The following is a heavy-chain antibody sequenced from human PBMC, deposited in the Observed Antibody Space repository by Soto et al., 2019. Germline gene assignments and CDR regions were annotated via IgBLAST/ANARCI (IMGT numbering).Heavy chain of an antibody. V-gene: IGHV4-34*01. CDR1: GGSFSGYY. CDR3: ARGQGQRFRDWGWYFDL. Sequence: QVQLQQWGAGLLKPSETLSLTCAVYGGSFSGYYWSWIRQPPGKGLEWIGEINHSGSTNYNPSLKSRTNISIDTSKNKFSLKLRSVTAADTAVYYCARGQGQRFRDWGWYFDLWGRGTLVTVSS. J-gene: IGHJ2*01. CDR2: INHSGST. D-gene: IGHD7-27*01.